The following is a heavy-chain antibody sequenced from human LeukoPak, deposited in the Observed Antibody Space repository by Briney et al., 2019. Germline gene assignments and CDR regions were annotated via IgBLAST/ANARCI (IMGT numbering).Heavy chain of an antibody. D-gene: IGHD4/OR15-4a*01. CDR3: ARVPVADYSSIYYYYMDV. J-gene: IGHJ6*03. Sequence: PSETLSLXCTVSGGSISSGSYYWSWIRQPPGKGLEWIGYIYYSGSTNYNPSLKSRVTISVDTSKNQFSLKLSSVTAADTAVYYCARVPVADYSSIYYYYMDVWGKGTTVTVSS. V-gene: IGHV4-61*01. CDR2: IYYSGST. CDR1: GGSISSGSYY.